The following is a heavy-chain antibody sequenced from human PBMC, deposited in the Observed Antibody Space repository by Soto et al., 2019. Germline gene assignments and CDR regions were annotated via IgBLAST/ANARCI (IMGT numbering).Heavy chain of an antibody. V-gene: IGHV1-3*01. Sequence: QVQLVQSGAEVKKPGASVKVSCKASGYTFTNYAMHWVRQAPGQRLEWMGWINAGNGNTKYSQKFQGRVTITRDTSASTAYMELSSLRSEATAVYYCARGGSLYWYFDLWGRGTLVTLSS. J-gene: IGHJ2*01. D-gene: IGHD1-26*01. CDR1: GYTFTNYA. CDR2: INAGNGNT. CDR3: ARGGSLYWYFDL.